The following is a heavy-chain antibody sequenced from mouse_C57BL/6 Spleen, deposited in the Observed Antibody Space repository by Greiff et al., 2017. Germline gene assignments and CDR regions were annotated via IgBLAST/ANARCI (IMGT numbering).Heavy chain of an antibody. Sequence: VQLQQSGAELMKPGASVKLSCTATGYTFTGYWIEWVKQRSGHGLEWIGEILPGSGSTNYNEKFKGTATFTADTSSNTAYLQLSSLTTEDSAIYYCARSVYYSNYYWYFDVWGTGTTVTVSS. CDR3: ARSVYYSNYYWYFDV. CDR2: ILPGSGST. J-gene: IGHJ1*03. D-gene: IGHD2-5*01. CDR1: GYTFTGYW. V-gene: IGHV1-9*01.